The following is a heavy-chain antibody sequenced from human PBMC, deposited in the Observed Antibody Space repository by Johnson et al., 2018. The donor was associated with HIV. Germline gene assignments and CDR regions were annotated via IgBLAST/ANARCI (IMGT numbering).Heavy chain of an antibody. CDR2: IKQDGSEK. J-gene: IGHJ3*02. V-gene: IGHV3-7*03. Sequence: VQLVESGGGLVQPGGSLRLSCAASGFTFSSYWMSWVRQAPGKGLEWVANIKQDGSEKYYVDSVKGRFTISRDNAKNSLHLQMNGLRAEDTAVYYCARDGYSSGWYGNDAFDIWGQGTMVTVSS. CDR1: GFTFSSYW. CDR3: ARDGYSSGWYGNDAFDI. D-gene: IGHD6-19*01.